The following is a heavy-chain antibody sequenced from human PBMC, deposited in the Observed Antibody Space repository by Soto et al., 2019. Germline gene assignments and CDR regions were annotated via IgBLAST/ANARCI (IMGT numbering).Heavy chain of an antibody. V-gene: IGHV4-39*01. CDR3: ARQRDYYDSSGHSYFDY. J-gene: IGHJ4*02. Sequence: SETLSLTCTVSGGSISSSSYYWGWIRQPPGKGLEWIGSIYYSGSTYYNPSLKSRVTISVDTSKNQFSLKLSSVTAADTALYYCARQRDYYDSSGHSYFDYWGQGTLVTVSS. CDR2: IYYSGST. CDR1: GGSISSSSYY. D-gene: IGHD3-22*01.